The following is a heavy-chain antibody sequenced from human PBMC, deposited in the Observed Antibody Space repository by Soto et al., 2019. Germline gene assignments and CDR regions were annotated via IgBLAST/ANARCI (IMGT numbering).Heavy chain of an antibody. CDR2: INHSGST. D-gene: IGHD6-13*01. Sequence: QVQLQQWGAGLLKPSETLSLTCAVYGGSFSGYYWSWIRQPPGKGLEWLGEINHSGSTNYNPSLKSRVTISVDTSKNQFSLKLSSVTAADTAVYYCARGSIAAAGGQIPTFDYGGPGTLVTVSS. V-gene: IGHV4-34*01. J-gene: IGHJ4*02. CDR1: GGSFSGYY. CDR3: ARGSIAAAGGQIPTFDY.